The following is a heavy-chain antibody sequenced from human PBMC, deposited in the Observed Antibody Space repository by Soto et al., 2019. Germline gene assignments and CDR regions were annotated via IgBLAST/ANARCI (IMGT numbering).Heavy chain of an antibody. D-gene: IGHD1-26*01. CDR1: GFTFSRHA. Sequence: QVQLVESGGGVVQPGRSLRLSCAASGFTFSRHAMHWVRQSPGKGLEWVAAISYDGSSQYYADSVKGRLTISRDKSKNTQYLQINSLRLDDTAVYYCARDSQCSGSYVFDYWGQGTQVTISS. J-gene: IGHJ4*02. CDR2: ISYDGSSQ. V-gene: IGHV3-30-3*01. CDR3: ARDSQCSGSYVFDY.